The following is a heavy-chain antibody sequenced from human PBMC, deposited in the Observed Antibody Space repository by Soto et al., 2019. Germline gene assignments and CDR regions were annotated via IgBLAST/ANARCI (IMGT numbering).Heavy chain of an antibody. J-gene: IGHJ5*02. CDR3: AHRRDIVVVPAAIRHVNWFDP. V-gene: IGHV2-5*02. CDR2: IYWDDDK. Sequence: QITLKESGPTLVKPTQTLTLTCTFSGFSLSTSGVGVGWIRQPPGKALEWLALIYWDDDKRYSPSLKSRLTISNDTSKNQVVLTLTNMDPVDTATYYCAHRRDIVVVPAAIRHVNWFDPWGQGTLVTVSS. CDR1: GFSLSTSGVG. D-gene: IGHD2-2*02.